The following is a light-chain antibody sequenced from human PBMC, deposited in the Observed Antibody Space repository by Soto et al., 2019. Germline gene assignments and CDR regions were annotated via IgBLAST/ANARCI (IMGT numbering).Light chain of an antibody. CDR1: KLGDKY. CDR2: QHS. V-gene: IGLV3-1*01. CDR3: QAWDSSTANVV. Sequence: SYKLTQPPSVSVSPGQTANITCSGDKLGDKYACWYQQRPGQSPVLVIYQHSKRPSGIPERFSGSNSGNTATLTISGTQAMDEADYYCQAWDSSTANVVFGGGTKLTVL. J-gene: IGLJ2*01.